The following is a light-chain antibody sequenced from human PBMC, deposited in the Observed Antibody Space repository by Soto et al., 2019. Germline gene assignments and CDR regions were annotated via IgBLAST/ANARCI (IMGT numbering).Light chain of an antibody. Sequence: IRMTQSPSSLSASTGDRVTITCRASRDISNSLAWYQQTPGKAPKLLLSGASSLHRGVPSRFSGGGAGTEFTLTISSLQPEDFATYYCQQTSAFPRTFGQGTKVDIK. CDR2: GAS. CDR3: QQTSAFPRT. V-gene: IGKV1-12*01. CDR1: RDISNS. J-gene: IGKJ1*01.